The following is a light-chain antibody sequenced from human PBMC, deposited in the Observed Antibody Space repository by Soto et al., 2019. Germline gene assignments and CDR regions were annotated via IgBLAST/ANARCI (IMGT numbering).Light chain of an antibody. CDR1: SSNIGAGYD. J-gene: IGLJ3*02. CDR2: GNS. V-gene: IGLV1-40*01. CDR3: QSYGSSLGGWV. Sequence: QSVLTQPPSVSGAPGQRVTISCTGSSSNIGAGYDVHWYQQLPGTAPKLLIYGNSNRPSGVPDRFSGSKSGTSASLAITGLQAEDEADYYCQSYGSSLGGWVLGGGNKLTVL.